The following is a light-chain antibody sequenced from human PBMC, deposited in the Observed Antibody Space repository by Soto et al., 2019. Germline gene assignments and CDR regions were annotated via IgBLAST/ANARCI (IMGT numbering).Light chain of an antibody. CDR3: TSYTIENSLI. J-gene: IGLJ2*01. Sequence: QSALTQPASVSGSPGQSITISCAGTTGDIGGYNYVSWYQHHPDKAPKLLIYGVSNRPSGVSNRFSASKSGNTASLTISGLQAEDEADYYCTSYTIENSLIFGGGTQLTVL. V-gene: IGLV2-14*01. CDR2: GVS. CDR1: TGDIGGYNY.